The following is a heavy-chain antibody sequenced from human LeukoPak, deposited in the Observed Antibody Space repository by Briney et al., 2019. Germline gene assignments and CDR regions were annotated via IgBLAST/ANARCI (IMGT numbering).Heavy chain of an antibody. V-gene: IGHV1-2*02. D-gene: IGHD5-18*01. J-gene: IGHJ3*02. Sequence: ASVKVSCKASGYTFTDYYMHWVRQAPGQGLEWMGWINPNSDDTNYAQKFQGRVTMTRDTSITTAYMELSSLRSEDTAVYYCARATAMVYAGLYAFDIWGQGTMVTVSS. CDR2: INPNSDDT. CDR3: ARATAMVYAGLYAFDI. CDR1: GYTFTDYY.